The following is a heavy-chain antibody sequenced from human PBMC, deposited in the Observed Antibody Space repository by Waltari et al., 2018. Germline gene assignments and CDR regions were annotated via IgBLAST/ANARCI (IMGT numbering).Heavy chain of an antibody. D-gene: IGHD2-21*02. CDR3: AKVVLTPYYFYYGMDV. CDR2: IVGGGDNT. Sequence: EVQLLESGGGLVQPGGSLRVSCAASGFSFNDYAMSWVRQAPGKGLEWVSSIVGGGDNTYYADSVKGRFTISRDNSKNTVFLHMNSLRAEDTAVYFCAKVVLTPYYFYYGMDVWGQGTTVTVPS. J-gene: IGHJ6*02. CDR1: GFSFNDYA. V-gene: IGHV3-23*01.